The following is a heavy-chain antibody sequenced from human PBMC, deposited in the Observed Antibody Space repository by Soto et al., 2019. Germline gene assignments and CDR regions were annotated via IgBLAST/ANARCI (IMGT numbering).Heavy chain of an antibody. V-gene: IGHV1-18*01. D-gene: IGHD6-6*01. CDR1: GFTFSNYG. Sequence: QGHLVQSGAEVKKPGASVKLSCKPSGFTFSNYGLNWVRQAPGQGLEWMGWVSANNSHTNYAQNLQGRVSMTTDTSTSTAYMELGGLTFDDTAVYYCASDIESVAAKHFFYYYAMDVWGQGTTVTVSS. CDR2: VSANNSHT. CDR3: ASDIESVAAKHFFYYYAMDV. J-gene: IGHJ6*02.